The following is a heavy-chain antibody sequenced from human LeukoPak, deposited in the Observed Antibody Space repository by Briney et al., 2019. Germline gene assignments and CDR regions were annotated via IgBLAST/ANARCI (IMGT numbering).Heavy chain of an antibody. CDR2: AYYSGST. CDR3: ARNSAVATSRSWFDP. CDR1: DGSISNYY. Sequence: SETPSLTCSVFDGSISNYYWSWIRQPPGKGLEWIGYAYYSGSTTYNPSLESRVTMSVDTSKNQFSLKLTAVTAADTAVYYCARNSAVATSRSWFDPWGQGTLVTVSS. D-gene: IGHD6-19*01. V-gene: IGHV4-59*08. J-gene: IGHJ5*02.